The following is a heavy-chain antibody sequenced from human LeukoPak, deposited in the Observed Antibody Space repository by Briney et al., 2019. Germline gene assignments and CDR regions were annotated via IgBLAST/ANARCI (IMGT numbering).Heavy chain of an antibody. CDR3: AREGSGYEDYTPDY. Sequence: GGSLRLSCAASGFSFSSYWMSWVRQAPGKGLEWVANIKQDGSEKYYVDSVKGRFTISRDNAKNSLYLQMNSLRAEDTAVYYCAREGSGYEDYTPDYWGQGTLVTVSS. J-gene: IGHJ4*02. D-gene: IGHD5-12*01. CDR1: GFSFSSYW. CDR2: IKQDGSEK. V-gene: IGHV3-7*01.